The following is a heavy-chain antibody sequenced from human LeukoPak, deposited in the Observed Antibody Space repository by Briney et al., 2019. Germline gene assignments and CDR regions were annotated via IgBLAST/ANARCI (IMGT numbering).Heavy chain of an antibody. V-gene: IGHV1-69*13. CDR3: ASSSGSYRVPGKFDY. Sequence: GASVKLSCKASGCTFSSYAISWVRQSPGQRLEWMGGIIPIFGTANYAQKFQGRVTITADESTSTAYMELNSLRSEDTAVYYCASSSGSYRVPGKFDYWGQGTLVTVSS. J-gene: IGHJ4*02. CDR2: IIPIFGTA. D-gene: IGHD1-26*01. CDR1: GCTFSSYA.